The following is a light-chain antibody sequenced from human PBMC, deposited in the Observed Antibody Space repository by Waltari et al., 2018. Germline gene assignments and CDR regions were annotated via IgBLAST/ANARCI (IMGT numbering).Light chain of an antibody. V-gene: IGKV1-5*03. Sequence: DIQMTQSPSTLSASVATRVPITCRASQSISSWLAWYQQKPGKAPKLLIYKASSLESGVPSRFSGSGSGTEFTLTISSLQPDDFATYYCQQYNSYPVTFGQGTKLEIK. CDR3: QQYNSYPVT. J-gene: IGKJ2*01. CDR2: KAS. CDR1: QSISSW.